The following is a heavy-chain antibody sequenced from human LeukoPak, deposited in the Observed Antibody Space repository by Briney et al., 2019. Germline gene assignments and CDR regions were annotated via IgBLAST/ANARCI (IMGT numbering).Heavy chain of an antibody. CDR1: GFTFSGYD. J-gene: IGHJ5*02. Sequence: GGSLRLSCAASGFTFSGYDMNWVRQAPGKGLEWVSSISGSSSYIYYADSMKGRFTISRDNGKKSLYLQMNSLRAEDTALYFCARGSSNVAARNNWFDPWGQGTLVTVSS. CDR2: ISGSSSYI. CDR3: ARGSSNVAARNNWFDP. V-gene: IGHV3-21*01. D-gene: IGHD6-6*01.